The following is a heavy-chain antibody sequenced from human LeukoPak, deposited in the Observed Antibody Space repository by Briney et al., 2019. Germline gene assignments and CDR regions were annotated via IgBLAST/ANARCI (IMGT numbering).Heavy chain of an antibody. CDR1: GYSISSGYY. CDR3: ARDGGGSARYYYYYYGMDV. J-gene: IGHJ6*02. D-gene: IGHD3-10*01. CDR2: IYHSGST. Sequence: SETLSLTCTVSGYSISSGYYWGWIRRPPGKGLEWIGSIYHSGSTYYNPSLKSRVTISVDTSKNQFSLKLSSVTAADTAVYYCARDGGGSARYYYYYYGMDVWGQGTTVTVSS. V-gene: IGHV4-38-2*02.